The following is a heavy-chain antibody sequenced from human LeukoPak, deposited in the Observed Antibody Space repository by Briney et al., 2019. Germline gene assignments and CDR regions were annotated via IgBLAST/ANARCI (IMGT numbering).Heavy chain of an antibody. Sequence: ASVKVSCKASGYTFTSYGISWVRQAPGQGLEWMGWINPNSGGTNYAQKFQGRVTMTRDTSISTAYMELSRLRSDDTAVYYCAKSIAARRGAFDIWGQGTMVTVSS. CDR3: AKSIAARRGAFDI. D-gene: IGHD6-6*01. CDR2: INPNSGGT. V-gene: IGHV1-2*02. J-gene: IGHJ3*02. CDR1: GYTFTSYG.